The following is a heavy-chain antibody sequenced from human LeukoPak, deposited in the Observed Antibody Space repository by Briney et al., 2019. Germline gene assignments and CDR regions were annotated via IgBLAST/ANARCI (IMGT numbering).Heavy chain of an antibody. D-gene: IGHD6-19*01. CDR2: IGSGGSSI. CDR1: GVTFSSYE. J-gene: IGHJ4*02. CDR3: ARAIAVAGPYYFDY. V-gene: IGHV3-48*03. Sequence: SGGSLRLSCAASGVTFSSYEMNWVRQAPGKGLEWVSYIGSGGSSIYYADSVKGRFTISRDNAKNSVHLQMNSLRAEDTAIYYCARAIAVAGPYYFDYWGQGTLVTVSS.